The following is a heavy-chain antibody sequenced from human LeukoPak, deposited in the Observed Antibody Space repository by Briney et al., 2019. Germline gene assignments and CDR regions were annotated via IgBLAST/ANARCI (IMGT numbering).Heavy chain of an antibody. CDR1: GFTFSSYA. Sequence: PGGSLRLSCAASGFTFSSYAMSWVRQAPGKGLEWVSAISGSGGSTYYADSVKGRFTISRDNSKNTLYLQMNSLRAEDTAVYYCAKDRKPFTYSSGWYFDPWGQGTLVTVSS. CDR2: ISGSGGST. J-gene: IGHJ5*02. V-gene: IGHV3-23*01. CDR3: AKDRKPFTYSSGWYFDP. D-gene: IGHD6-19*01.